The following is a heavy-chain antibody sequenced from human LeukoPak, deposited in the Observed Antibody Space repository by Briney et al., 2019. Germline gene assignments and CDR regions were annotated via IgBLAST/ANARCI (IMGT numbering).Heavy chain of an antibody. J-gene: IGHJ4*02. Sequence: SSETLSLTCTVSGGSISSSSYYWGWIRQPPGKGLEWIGSIYYSGSTYYNPSLKSRVTISVDTSKNQFSLKLSSVTAADTAVYYCARGTSSSWYRWFDYWGQGTLVIVSS. CDR3: ARGTSSSWYRWFDY. CDR1: GGSISSSSYY. CDR2: IYYSGST. D-gene: IGHD6-13*01. V-gene: IGHV4-39*01.